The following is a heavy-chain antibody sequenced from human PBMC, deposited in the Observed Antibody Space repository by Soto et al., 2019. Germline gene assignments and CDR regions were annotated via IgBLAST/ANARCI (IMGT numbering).Heavy chain of an antibody. Sequence: GGSLRLSCAASGFTFSDYYMSWIRQAPGKGLEWVSYISSSGSSIYHADSVKGRFTISRDNAKNSLYLQMNSLRAEDTAVYYCAREVNTAINMDVWGKGTTVTVSS. V-gene: IGHV3-11*01. CDR1: GFTFSDYY. CDR3: AREVNTAINMDV. CDR2: ISSSGSSI. J-gene: IGHJ6*03. D-gene: IGHD5-18*01.